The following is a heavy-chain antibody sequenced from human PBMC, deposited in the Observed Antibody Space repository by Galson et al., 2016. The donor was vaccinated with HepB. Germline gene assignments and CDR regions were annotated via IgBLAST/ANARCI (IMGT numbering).Heavy chain of an antibody. CDR3: ARTSMVRGVMTLYWYFDL. D-gene: IGHD3-10*01. CDR1: GGTFNTDA. V-gene: IGHV1-69*10. Sequence: SVKVSCKASGGTFNTDAFSWVRQAPGQGLEWVGGIIPILGRGNYAEKFQGRVTLTADTSASTAYMELSSLISEDTAVYDCARTSMVRGVMTLYWYFDLWGRGTPVTVSS. J-gene: IGHJ2*01. CDR2: IIPILGRG.